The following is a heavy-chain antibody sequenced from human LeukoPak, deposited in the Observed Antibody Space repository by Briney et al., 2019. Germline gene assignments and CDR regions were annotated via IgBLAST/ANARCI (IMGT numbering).Heavy chain of an antibody. Sequence: SETLSLTCTVSGCSISSYYWSWIRQPPGKGLAWIGYIYYSGSTNYNPSLKSRVTISVDTSKNQFSLKLSSVTAADTAVYYCARLNLPGVYYYGSGSYYHFDYWGQGTLVTVSS. J-gene: IGHJ4*02. CDR3: ARLNLPGVYYYGSGSYYHFDY. CDR2: IYYSGST. D-gene: IGHD3-10*01. V-gene: IGHV4-59*08. CDR1: GCSISSYY.